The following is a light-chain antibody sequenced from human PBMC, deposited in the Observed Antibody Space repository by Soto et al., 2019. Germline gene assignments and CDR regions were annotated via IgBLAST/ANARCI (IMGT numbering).Light chain of an antibody. Sequence: DIQLTQSPSFLSASVGDRVTITCRASQGISSYLAWYQQKPGKAPKLLIYAASTLLSGVPSRFSGSGSGTDFSLTISYLQPEDFATYSCHQLNSYPQINFGQGTRLEIK. CDR2: AAS. J-gene: IGKJ5*01. V-gene: IGKV1-9*01. CDR3: HQLNSYPQIN. CDR1: QGISSY.